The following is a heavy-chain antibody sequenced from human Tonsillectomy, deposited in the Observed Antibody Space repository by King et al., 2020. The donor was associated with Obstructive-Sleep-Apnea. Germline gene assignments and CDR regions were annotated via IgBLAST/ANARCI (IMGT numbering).Heavy chain of an antibody. CDR3: ARDSSIFYYFDY. D-gene: IGHD6-6*01. Sequence: LQESGPGLVKPSETLSLTCTVSSGSISTYYWSWLRQPPGKGLEWIGYVSYSGSTNYNPSLKSRVTISVDTSKNQFSLKMTSVTAADTAVYYCARDSSIFYYFDYWGQGTLVTVSS. V-gene: IGHV4-59*01. CDR2: VSYSGST. CDR1: SGSISTYY. J-gene: IGHJ4*02.